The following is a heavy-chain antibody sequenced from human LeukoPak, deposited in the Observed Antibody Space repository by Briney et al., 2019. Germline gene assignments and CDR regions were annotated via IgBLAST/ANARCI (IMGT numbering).Heavy chain of an antibody. CDR1: GFTFSSYW. D-gene: IGHD3-10*01. CDR2: IKQDGSEK. Sequence: GGSLRLSCAASGFTFSSYWMSWVRQAPGKGLEWVANIKQDGSEKYYVDSVKGRFTISRDNAKNSLYLQMNSLRAEDTAVYYCARDSGSYYFYYYYYMDVWGKGTTVTISS. CDR3: ARDSGSYYFYYYYYMDV. J-gene: IGHJ6*03. V-gene: IGHV3-7*01.